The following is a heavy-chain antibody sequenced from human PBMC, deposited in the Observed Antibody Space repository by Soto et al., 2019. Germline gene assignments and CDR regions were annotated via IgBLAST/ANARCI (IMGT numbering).Heavy chain of an antibody. Sequence: EVQLLESGGGLVQPGGSLRLSCAASGFTFSSYPMSWVRQAPGKGLEWVSAISGSGGSTYYADSVKGRFTISRDNSKNTLYRQMNSLRAEDTAVYYCACSLYYYDSSGYYLGQGTLVTVSS. D-gene: IGHD3-22*01. CDR2: ISGSGGST. CDR3: ACSLYYYDSSGYY. J-gene: IGHJ4*02. CDR1: GFTFSSYP. V-gene: IGHV3-23*01.